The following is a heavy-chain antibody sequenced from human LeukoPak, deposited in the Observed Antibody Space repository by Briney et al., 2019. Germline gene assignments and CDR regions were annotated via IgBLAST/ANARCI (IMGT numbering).Heavy chain of an antibody. CDR3: ARGDEAADPDYYYYYMDV. J-gene: IGHJ6*03. CDR2: IIPIFGTA. V-gene: IGHV1-69*06. Sequence: SVKVSCKASGGTFSSYAISWVRQAPGQGLEWMGGIIPIFGTAKYAQKFQGRVTITADKSTSTAYMELSSLRSEDTAVYYCARGDEAADPDYYYYYMDVWGKGTTVTVSS. CDR1: GGTFSSYA. D-gene: IGHD6-13*01.